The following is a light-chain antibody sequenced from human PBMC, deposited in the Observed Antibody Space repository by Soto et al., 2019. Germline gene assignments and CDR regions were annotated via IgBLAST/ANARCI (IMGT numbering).Light chain of an antibody. Sequence: EIVLTQSPATLSLSPGERATLSCRANQSISTYLAWYQQKRGQAPRLLIYDASNRATGILARFSGSGSGTDFILTISSLEPEDFAIYYCQQRTNWPLTFGGGTKVDIK. V-gene: IGKV3-11*01. CDR1: QSISTY. CDR3: QQRTNWPLT. J-gene: IGKJ4*01. CDR2: DAS.